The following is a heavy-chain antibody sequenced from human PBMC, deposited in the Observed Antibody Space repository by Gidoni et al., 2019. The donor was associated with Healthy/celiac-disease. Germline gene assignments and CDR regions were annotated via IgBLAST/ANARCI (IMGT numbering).Heavy chain of an antibody. CDR2: ISSSGSTI. J-gene: IGHJ4*02. D-gene: IGHD3-10*01. CDR3: ARDRAVTDPFDY. CDR1: GCTFSSYE. V-gene: IGHV3-48*03. Sequence: EVQLVESGGGLVQPGGSLRRACAASGCTFSSYEMNWVRQAPGKGLEWVSYISSSGSTIYYADSVKGRFTISRDNAKNSLYLQMNSLIAEDTAVYYCARDRAVTDPFDYWCQGTLVTVSS.